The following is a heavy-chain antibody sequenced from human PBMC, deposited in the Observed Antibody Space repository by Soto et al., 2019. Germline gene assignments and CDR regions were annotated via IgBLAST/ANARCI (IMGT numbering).Heavy chain of an antibody. CDR3: TTAESIRFLEWLPWRLIADFDT. CDR1: GFTFSNAW. V-gene: IGHV3-15*01. J-gene: IGHJ4*03. CDR2: IKSKTDGGTT. D-gene: IGHD3-3*01. Sequence: PGGSLRLSCAASGFTFSNAWMSWVRQAPGKGLEWVGRIKSKTDGGTTDYAAPVKGRFTISRDDSKNTLYLQMNSLKTEDTAVYYCTTAESIRFLEWLPWRLIADFDTRGQGNMLTVSS.